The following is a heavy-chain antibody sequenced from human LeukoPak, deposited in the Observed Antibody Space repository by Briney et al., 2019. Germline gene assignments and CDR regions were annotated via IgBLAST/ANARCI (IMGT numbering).Heavy chain of an antibody. V-gene: IGHV3-23*01. CDR2: ISGSGGST. D-gene: IGHD3-22*01. Sequence: PGGSLRLSCAASGFTFSNYAMSWVRQAPGKGLEWVSAISGSGGSTYYADSVKGRFTISRDNSKNTLYLQMKSLRAEDTAIYYCAKDVSMIVVVGSAFDIWGQGTMVTVSS. J-gene: IGHJ3*02. CDR1: GFTFSNYA. CDR3: AKDVSMIVVVGSAFDI.